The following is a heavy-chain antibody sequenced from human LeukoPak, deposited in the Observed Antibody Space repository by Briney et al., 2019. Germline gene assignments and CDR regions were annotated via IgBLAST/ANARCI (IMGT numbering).Heavy chain of an antibody. CDR1: GGSISSGGYS. D-gene: IGHD4-23*01. CDR3: ARSRGYGGNARIDY. V-gene: IGHV4-31*03. J-gene: IGHJ4*02. CDR2: IYYSGST. Sequence: SETLSLTCTVSGGSISSGGYSWNWIRQHPGKGLEWIGYIYYSGSTYYNPSLKSRVTISVDTPKNQFSLKLSSVTAADTAVYYCARSRGYGGNARIDYWGQGTLVTVSS.